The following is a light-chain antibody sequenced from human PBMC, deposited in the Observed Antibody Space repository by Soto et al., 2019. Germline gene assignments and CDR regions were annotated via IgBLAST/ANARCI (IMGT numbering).Light chain of an antibody. CDR1: QTISSY. CDR2: AAS. Sequence: DIQMTPSPSSLSASVGDRVTITCRASQTISSYLNWYQQIPGKAPKLLIYAASSLLSGVPSRFSGSGSGTDFTLTISSLQPEDFATYYCQQSYSAPPYTFGQGTKVDIK. V-gene: IGKV1-39*01. J-gene: IGKJ2*01. CDR3: QQSYSAPPYT.